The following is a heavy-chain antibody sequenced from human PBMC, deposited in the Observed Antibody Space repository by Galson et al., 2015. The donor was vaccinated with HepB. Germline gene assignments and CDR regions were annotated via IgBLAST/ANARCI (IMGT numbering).Heavy chain of an antibody. CDR1: GFTFSRYT. V-gene: IGHV3-30-3*01. CDR3: AREGITGTTFFDY. Sequence: SLRLSCAASGFTFSRYTMHWVRQAPGEGLEWVALIPYDGTTKYYADSVKGRFTISTDTSKITLFLQMNGLTPEDTAVYYCAREGITGTTFFDYWGQGALVTVSS. J-gene: IGHJ4*02. CDR2: IPYDGTTK. D-gene: IGHD1-7*01.